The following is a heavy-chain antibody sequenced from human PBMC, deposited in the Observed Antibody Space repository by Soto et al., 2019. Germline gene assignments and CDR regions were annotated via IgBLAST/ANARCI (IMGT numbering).Heavy chain of an antibody. CDR2: ISWNSGSI. V-gene: IGHV3-9*01. Sequence: LRLSCAASGFTFDDYAMHWVRQAPGKGLEWVSGISWNSGSIGYADSVKGRFTISRDNAKNSLYLQMNSLRAEDTALYYCAKDESGSYYNAFDIWGQGTMVTVSS. D-gene: IGHD1-26*01. CDR1: GFTFDDYA. J-gene: IGHJ3*02. CDR3: AKDESGSYYNAFDI.